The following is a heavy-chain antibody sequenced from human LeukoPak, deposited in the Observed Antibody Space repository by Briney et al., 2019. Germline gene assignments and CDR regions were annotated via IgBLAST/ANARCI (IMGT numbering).Heavy chain of an antibody. D-gene: IGHD5-12*01. Sequence: ASAKVSCKASGGTFSSYAISWVRQAPGQGLEWMGRIIPIFGTANYAQKFQGRVTITTDESTSTAYMELSSLRSEDTAVYYCARDVGYSGYDYNWFDPWGQGTLVTVSS. V-gene: IGHV1-69*05. CDR2: IIPIFGTA. CDR1: GGTFSSYA. J-gene: IGHJ5*02. CDR3: ARDVGYSGYDYNWFDP.